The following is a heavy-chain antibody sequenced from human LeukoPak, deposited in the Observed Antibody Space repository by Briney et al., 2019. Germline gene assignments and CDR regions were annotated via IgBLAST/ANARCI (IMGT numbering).Heavy chain of an antibody. J-gene: IGHJ4*02. CDR3: ARHRGSGSTSIPFDS. D-gene: IGHD3-10*01. V-gene: IGHV4-39*01. Sequence: SETLSLTSAVSGASVITNSPYWAWIRPSPGRGPAWIGTVYYSGSIYYNPSLKSRVTLSIDTSNNQFSLRLSSVTAADTAVYYCARHRGSGSTSIPFDSWGQGTLVTVSS. CDR1: GASVITNSPY. CDR2: VYYSGSI.